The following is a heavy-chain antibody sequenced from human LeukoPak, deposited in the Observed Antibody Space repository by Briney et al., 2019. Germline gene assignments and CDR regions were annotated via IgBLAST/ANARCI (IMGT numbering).Heavy chain of an antibody. CDR1: GGSFSGYY. CDR3: ARGLSSGMDV. J-gene: IGHJ6*04. CDR2: INHSGST. Sequence: SEALSLTCAVYGGSFSGYYWSWIRQPPGKGLEWIGEINHSGSTNYDPSLKSRVTISVDTSKNQFSLKLSSVTAADTAVYYCARGLSSGMDVWGKGTTVTVSP. V-gene: IGHV4-34*01.